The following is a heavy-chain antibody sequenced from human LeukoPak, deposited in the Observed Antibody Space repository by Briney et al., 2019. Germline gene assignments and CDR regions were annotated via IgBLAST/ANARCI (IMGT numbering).Heavy chain of an antibody. J-gene: IGHJ5*02. CDR3: ARLVGCGSTNCYSPDNWFDP. Sequence: GASVKVSCKAYGYPFNSYDINWVRQATGHGLEWMGWINPNSGSSDSAQKFQGRVTMTADTSISTAYMELNNLRSEDTAVYYCARLVGCGSTNCYSPDNWFDPGGQGTLVTVSS. CDR2: INPNSGSS. V-gene: IGHV1-8*01. CDR1: GYPFNSYD. D-gene: IGHD2-2*01.